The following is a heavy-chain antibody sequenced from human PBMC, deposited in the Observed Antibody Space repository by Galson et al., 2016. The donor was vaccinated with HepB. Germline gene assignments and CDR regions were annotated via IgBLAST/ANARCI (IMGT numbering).Heavy chain of an antibody. CDR1: GFTFNDYA. CDR2: ISFDGGNK. J-gene: IGHJ3*01. D-gene: IGHD5-12*01. V-gene: IGHV3-30*18. CDR3: AKDREWLRSTSDGIDA. Sequence: SLRLSCAVSGFTFNDYAMHWVRQAPGKGLECVAMISFDGGNKFYGDSVKGRFTISRDNSKNTLDLQMNRLTIEETALYYCAKDREWLRSTSDGIDAWVRGTLVTVSS.